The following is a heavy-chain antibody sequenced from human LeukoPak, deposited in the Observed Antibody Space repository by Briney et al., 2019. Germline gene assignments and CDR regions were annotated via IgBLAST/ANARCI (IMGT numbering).Heavy chain of an antibody. CDR1: GFTFSSYS. J-gene: IGHJ3*02. D-gene: IGHD3-22*01. V-gene: IGHV3-21*01. CDR3: ARDIPYDSSPGAFDI. Sequence: PGGSLRLSCAASGFTFSSYSMNWVRQAPGKGLEWVSSISSSSSYIYYADSVKGRFTISRDNAKNSLYLQMNSLRAEDTAVYYCARDIPYDSSPGAFDIWGQGTMVTVSS. CDR2: ISSSSSYI.